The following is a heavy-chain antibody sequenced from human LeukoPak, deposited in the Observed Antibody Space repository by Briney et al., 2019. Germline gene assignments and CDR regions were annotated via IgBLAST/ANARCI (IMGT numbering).Heavy chain of an antibody. V-gene: IGHV1-46*01. CDR3: ARVDTAMVFDY. CDR2: INPSGGST. Sequence: ASVKVSCKASGYTITGYYMHWVRQAPGQGLEWMGIINPSGGSTSYAQKFQGRVTMTRDTSTGTVYMELSSLRSEDTAVYYCARVDTAMVFDYWGQGTLVTVSS. D-gene: IGHD5-18*01. CDR1: GYTITGYY. J-gene: IGHJ4*02.